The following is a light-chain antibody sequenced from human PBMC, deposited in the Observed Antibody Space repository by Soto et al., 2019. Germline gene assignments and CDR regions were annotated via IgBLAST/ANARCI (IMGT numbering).Light chain of an antibody. CDR3: QTWGTGIWV. V-gene: IGLV4-69*01. J-gene: IGLJ3*02. CDR2: VNSDGSH. CDR1: SGHSSYA. Sequence: QTVVTQSPSASASLGASVKLTCTLSSGHSSYAVAWHQQQPEKGPRYLMKVNSDGSHYRGDGIPDRFSGSSSGAERYLTIPSLQSEDEADYYCQTWGTGIWVFGGGTKLTVL.